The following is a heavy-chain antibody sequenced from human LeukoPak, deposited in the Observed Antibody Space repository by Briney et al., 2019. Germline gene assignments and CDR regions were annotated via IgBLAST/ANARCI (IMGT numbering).Heavy chain of an antibody. CDR1: GYTFTSYG. CDR3: ARGDTPAPGGWYLDNWFDP. V-gene: IGHV1-18*04. D-gene: IGHD6-19*01. CDR2: ISAYNGNT. J-gene: IGHJ5*02. Sequence: GASVKVSCKASGYTFTSYGISWVRQAPGQGLEWMGWISAYNGNTNYAQKLQGRVSMTTDTSTSTAYMELRSLRSDDTAVYYCARGDTPAPGGWYLDNWFDPWGQGTLVTVSS.